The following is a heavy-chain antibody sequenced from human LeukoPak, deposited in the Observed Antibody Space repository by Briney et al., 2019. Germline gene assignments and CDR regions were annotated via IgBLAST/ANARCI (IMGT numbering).Heavy chain of an antibody. CDR2: ICYSGST. D-gene: IGHD4-17*01. V-gene: IGHV4-59*01. J-gene: IGHJ4*02. Sequence: SETLSLTCTASGGSISSYYWNWIRQPPGKGLEWIGYICYSGSTNYNPSLNSRVTISLDTSKNQFSLKLNSVAAADTAVYYCARSVYGDEYDFWGQGTLVTVSS. CDR3: ARSVYGDEYDF. CDR1: GGSISSYY.